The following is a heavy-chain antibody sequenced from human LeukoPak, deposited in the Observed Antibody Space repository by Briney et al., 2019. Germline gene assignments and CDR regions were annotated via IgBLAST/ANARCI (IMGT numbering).Heavy chain of an antibody. D-gene: IGHD6-19*01. Sequence: ASVKVSCKASGYTFTSYGISWVRQAPGQGLEWMGWISAYNGNTNYAQKLQGRVTMTTDTSTSTAYMELSRLRSDDTAVYYCAILDSSDWYGGDAFDIWGQGTMVTVSS. CDR1: GYTFTSYG. CDR2: ISAYNGNT. J-gene: IGHJ3*02. V-gene: IGHV1-18*01. CDR3: AILDSSDWYGGDAFDI.